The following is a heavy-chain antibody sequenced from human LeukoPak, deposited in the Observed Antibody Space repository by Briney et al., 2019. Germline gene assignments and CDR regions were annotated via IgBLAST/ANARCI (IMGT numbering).Heavy chain of an antibody. V-gene: IGHV4-30-4*08. D-gene: IGHD3-10*01. Sequence: SQTLSLTCTVSGGSIGSGDYYWSWIRQPPGKGLEWIGYIYYSGSTYYNPSLKSRVTISVDTSKDQFSLKLSSVTAADTAVYYCARHSPGRGFQHWGQGTLVTVSS. CDR1: GGSIGSGDYY. CDR2: IYYSGST. CDR3: ARHSPGRGFQH. J-gene: IGHJ1*01.